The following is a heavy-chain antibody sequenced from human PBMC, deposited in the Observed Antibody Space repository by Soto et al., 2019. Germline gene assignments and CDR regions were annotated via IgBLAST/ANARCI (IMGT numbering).Heavy chain of an antibody. CDR3: ARRDSSGYDPDAFDI. J-gene: IGHJ3*02. V-gene: IGHV5-51*01. CDR2: IFPGDSDT. CDR1: GYEFTSYW. Sequence: GESLKISCKGSGYEFTSYWIGWVRQMPGKGLEWMGIIFPGDSDTRYSPSFHGQVTISADNFISTAYLQWSSLRASDTAMYYCARRDSSGYDPDAFDIWGQGTLVTVSS. D-gene: IGHD3-22*01.